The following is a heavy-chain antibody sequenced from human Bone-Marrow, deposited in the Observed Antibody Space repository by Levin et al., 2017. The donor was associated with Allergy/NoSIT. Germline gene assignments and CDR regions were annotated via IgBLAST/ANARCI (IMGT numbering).Heavy chain of an antibody. CDR2: IYSTGVT. J-gene: IGHJ3*01. Sequence: GESLKISCVVSGFTVSNHYMNWVRQAPGRGLDWVSLIYSTGVTKYADSVQCRFTISRDSSKNTLYLQMDRLRVEDTGVYYCARDGHAKPWAWGQGTMVTVSS. CDR1: GFTVSNHY. D-gene: IGHD3/OR15-3a*01. CDR3: ARDGHAKPWA. V-gene: IGHV3-53*01.